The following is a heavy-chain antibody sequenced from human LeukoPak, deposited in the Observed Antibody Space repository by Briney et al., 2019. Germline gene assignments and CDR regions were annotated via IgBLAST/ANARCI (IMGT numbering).Heavy chain of an antibody. CDR3: AKDFVGANPWGGYFDY. J-gene: IGHJ4*02. CDR2: IRYDGNRK. CDR1: GFIFNSYG. V-gene: IGHV3-30*02. Sequence: PGGSLRLSCAAPGFIFNSYGMHWVRQAPGKGLEWVTFIRYDGNRKYYADSVKGRFTISRDNSRNTLYLQMNSLRVEDTAVYFCAKDFVGANPWGGYFDYWGQGTLVAVSS. D-gene: IGHD1-26*01.